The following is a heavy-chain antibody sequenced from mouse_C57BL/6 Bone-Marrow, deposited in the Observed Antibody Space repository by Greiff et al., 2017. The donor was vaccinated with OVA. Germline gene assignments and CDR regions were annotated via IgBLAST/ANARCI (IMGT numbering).Heavy chain of an antibody. CDR2: IYPRSGNT. CDR1: GYTFTSYG. Sequence: VQGVESGAELARPGASVKLSCKASGYTFTSYGISWVQQRTGQGLEWIGEIYPRSGNTYYNEKFKGKATLTADKSSSTAYMELRSLTSEDSAVYVCARDPITTVVAEDYWGQGTTLTVSS. V-gene: IGHV1-81*01. D-gene: IGHD1-1*01. CDR3: ARDPITTVVAEDY. J-gene: IGHJ2*01.